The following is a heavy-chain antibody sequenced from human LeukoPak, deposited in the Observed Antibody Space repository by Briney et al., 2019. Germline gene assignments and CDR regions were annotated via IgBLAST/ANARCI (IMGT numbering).Heavy chain of an antibody. CDR1: GFSFSKYW. Sequence: GGSLRLSCADSGFSFSKYWMHWVRQAPGKGLVWVSRISTDGTSTTYADLVKGRFTISRDNAKNTLYLQMNSLRAEDTAVYYRASESSDILRGGFEYWGQGVLVTVSS. V-gene: IGHV3-74*01. J-gene: IGHJ4*02. D-gene: IGHD3-9*01. CDR2: ISTDGTST. CDR3: ASESSDILRGGFEY.